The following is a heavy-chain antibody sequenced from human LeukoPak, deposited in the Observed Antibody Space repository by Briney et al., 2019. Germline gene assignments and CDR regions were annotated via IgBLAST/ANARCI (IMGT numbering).Heavy chain of an antibody. Sequence: GGSLRLSCAASGFTFSTYGMHWVRRAPGKGLEWVTFIRSDGSNKYYAASVKGRFTTSSDNSKHTLYLQLNSLRAEDTAIYYCAKDAQVYSTYDWRWFDPWGQGTLVTVSS. V-gene: IGHV3-30*02. J-gene: IGHJ5*02. CDR3: AKDAQVYSTYDWRWFDP. CDR2: IRSDGSNK. D-gene: IGHD4-11*01. CDR1: GFTFSTYG.